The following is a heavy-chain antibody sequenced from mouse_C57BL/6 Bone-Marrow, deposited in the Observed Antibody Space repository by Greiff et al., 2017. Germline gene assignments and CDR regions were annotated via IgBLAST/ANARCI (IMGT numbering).Heavy chain of an antibody. Sequence: VQLQQPGTELVKPGASVKLSCKASGYTFTSYWMHWVKQRPGQGLEWIGNINPSNGGTNYNEKFKSKATLTVDKSSSAAYMQHSSLTSEDSAVYYWARREGNYSYWYFDFGGTGTTVTVSA. J-gene: IGHJ1*03. D-gene: IGHD6-1*01. V-gene: IGHV1-53*01. CDR2: INPSNGGT. CDR1: GYTFTSYW. CDR3: ARREGNYSYWYFDF.